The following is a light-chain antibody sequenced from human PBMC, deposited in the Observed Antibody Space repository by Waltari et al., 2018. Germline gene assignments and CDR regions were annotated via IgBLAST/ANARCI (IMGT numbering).Light chain of an antibody. CDR1: QNIRTY. CDR2: GAS. J-gene: IGKJ1*01. Sequence: DIQMTQSPSSLSASVVDTVPVTCRASQNIRTYLNWYQQKTAKAPKLLIYGASTLQRGVPSRFRGSASGTEFTLTVTNLQPDDFATYFCQQSFSSPWTFGQGTTVNI. CDR3: QQSFSSPWT. V-gene: IGKV1-39*01.